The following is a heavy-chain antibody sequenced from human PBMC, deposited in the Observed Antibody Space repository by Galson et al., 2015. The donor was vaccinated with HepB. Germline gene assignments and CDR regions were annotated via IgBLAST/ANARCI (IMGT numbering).Heavy chain of an antibody. CDR2: ISYDGSNK. CDR1: GFTFSSYA. D-gene: IGHD5-18*01. V-gene: IGHV3-30-3*01. J-gene: IGHJ4*02. Sequence: SLRLSCAASGFTFSSYAMHWVRQAPGKGLEWVAVISYDGSNKYYADSVKGRFTISRDNSKNTLYLQMNSLRAEDTAVYYCARWHRYSWDEQFDYWGQGTLVTVSS. CDR3: ARWHRYSWDEQFDY.